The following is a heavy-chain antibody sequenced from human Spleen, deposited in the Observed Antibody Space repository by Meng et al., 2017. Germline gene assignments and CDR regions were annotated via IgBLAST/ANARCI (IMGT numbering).Heavy chain of an antibody. CDR3: ARVNRDIVVVPAAPIMYFDY. CDR1: GFTCSSYW. V-gene: IGHV3-7*01. D-gene: IGHD2-2*01. CDR2: IKQDGSEK. J-gene: IGHJ4*02. Sequence: GGSLRLSCAASGFTCSSYWMSWVRQAPGKGLEWVANIKQDGSEKYYVDSVKGRFTISRDNAKNSLYLQMNSLRAEDTAVYYCARVNRDIVVVPAAPIMYFDYWGQGTLVTVSS.